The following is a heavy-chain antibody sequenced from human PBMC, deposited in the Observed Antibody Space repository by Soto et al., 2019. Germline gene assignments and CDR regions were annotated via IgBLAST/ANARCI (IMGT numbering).Heavy chain of an antibody. CDR2: IIPIFGTA. D-gene: IGHD5-12*01. J-gene: IGHJ5*02. Sequence: QVQLVQSGAEVKKPGSSVKVSCKASGGTFSSYAISWVRQAPGQGLEWMGGIIPIFGTANYAQKFQGRVXIXAXXSTSTAYMGLSSLRSEDTAVYYCARDHGMATIKVAWGQGTLVTVSS. CDR1: GGTFSSYA. CDR3: ARDHGMATIKVA. V-gene: IGHV1-69*12.